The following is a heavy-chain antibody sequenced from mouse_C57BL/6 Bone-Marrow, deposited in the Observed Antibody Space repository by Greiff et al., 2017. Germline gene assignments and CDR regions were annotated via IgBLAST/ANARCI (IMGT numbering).Heavy chain of an antibody. V-gene: IGHV5-4*01. J-gene: IGHJ4*01. CDR2: ISDGGSYT. Sequence: EVQRVEPGGGLVKPGGSLKLSCAASGFTFSSYAMSWVRQTPEKRLEWVATISDGGSYTYYPDNVKGRFTISRDNAKNNLYLQMSHLKSEDTAMYYCARVNDAMDYWGQGTSVTVSS. CDR1: GFTFSSYA. CDR3: ARVNDAMDY.